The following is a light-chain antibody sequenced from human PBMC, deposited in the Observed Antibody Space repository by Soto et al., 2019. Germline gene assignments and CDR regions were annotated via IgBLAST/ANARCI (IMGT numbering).Light chain of an antibody. J-gene: IGLJ1*01. Sequence: QSVLTQPASVSGSPGQSITISCTGTSSDVGLYDYVSWYQQHPGKAPRLMIYAVSNRPSGVSNRFSASKSGNTASLFISGLQAEDEADYYCSSYTSDSSYVFGSGTRSPS. CDR3: SSYTSDSSYV. CDR2: AVS. V-gene: IGLV2-14*01. CDR1: SSDVGLYDY.